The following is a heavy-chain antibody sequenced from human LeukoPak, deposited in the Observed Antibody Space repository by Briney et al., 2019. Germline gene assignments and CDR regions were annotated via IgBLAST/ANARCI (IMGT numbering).Heavy chain of an antibody. CDR3: AKDERNWNYNLASQTYD. Sequence: GGSLRLSCAASGFTFSNYWMSWVRQAPGKGPEWVANIKPDGSEKFYVDSVKGRFTVSRDDAKNSLYLQMSSLRAEDTAVYYCAKDERNWNYNLASQTYDWGQGTLVTASS. D-gene: IGHD1-7*01. J-gene: IGHJ4*02. CDR1: GFTFSNYW. CDR2: IKPDGSEK. V-gene: IGHV3-7*03.